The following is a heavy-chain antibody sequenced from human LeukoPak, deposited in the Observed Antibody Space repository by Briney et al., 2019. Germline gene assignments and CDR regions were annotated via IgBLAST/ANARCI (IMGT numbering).Heavy chain of an antibody. CDR3: GTLLSNGPFDY. Sequence: ASVKVSCKASGYTFTGYYMHWVRQAPGQGLEWMGWINPNSGGTNYAQKFQGRVTMTRDTSISTAYMELSGLGSDDTAVYYCGTLLSNGPFDYWGQGSLVTVSS. CDR1: GYTFTGYY. V-gene: IGHV1-2*02. J-gene: IGHJ4*02. CDR2: INPNSGGT.